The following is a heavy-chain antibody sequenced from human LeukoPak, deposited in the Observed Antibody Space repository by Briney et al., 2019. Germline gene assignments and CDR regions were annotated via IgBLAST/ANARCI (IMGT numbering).Heavy chain of an antibody. V-gene: IGHV3-30-3*02. D-gene: IGHD2-15*01. CDR2: ISYDGSNK. J-gene: IGHJ4*02. CDR1: GFTFSSYA. Sequence: QSGGSLRLSCAASGFTFSSYAMHWVRQAPGKGLEWVAVISYDGSNKYYADSVKGRFTTSRDNSKKLVFLEMKSLTPEDTALYYCAKESSYCHVGSCYPYYFDYWGQGALVTVSS. CDR3: AKESSYCHVGSCYPYYFDY.